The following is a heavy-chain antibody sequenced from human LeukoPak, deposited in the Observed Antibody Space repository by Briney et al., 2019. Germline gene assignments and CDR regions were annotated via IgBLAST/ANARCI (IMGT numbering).Heavy chain of an antibody. CDR3: ARGPYSYDSSGAFDI. D-gene: IGHD3-22*01. J-gene: IGHJ3*02. CDR1: GDSISSGDYY. CDR2: ISSSGST. Sequence: KASETLSLTCTVSGDSISSGDYYWSWIRQPAGKGLEWIGRISSSGSTNYNPSLKSRVTISVDTSKNRFSLKLSSVTAADTAVYFCARGPYSYDSSGAFDIWGQGTMVTVSS. V-gene: IGHV4-61*02.